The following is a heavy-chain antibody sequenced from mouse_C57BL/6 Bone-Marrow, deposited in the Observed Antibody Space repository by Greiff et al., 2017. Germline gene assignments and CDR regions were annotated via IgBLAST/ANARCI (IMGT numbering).Heavy chain of an antibody. Sequence: QVQLQQSDAELVKPGASVKISCKASGYTFTDYCINWVKQRPGQGLEWIGYIYPRDGSTKSNEKFKGKATLTAYTSSTTAYMQLKCLTSEDSAVYYCAKDYRSYWGQGTPVTVSA. D-gene: IGHD2-13*01. V-gene: IGHV1-78*01. CDR2: IYPRDGST. CDR1: GYTFTDYC. CDR3: AKDYRSY. J-gene: IGHJ3*01.